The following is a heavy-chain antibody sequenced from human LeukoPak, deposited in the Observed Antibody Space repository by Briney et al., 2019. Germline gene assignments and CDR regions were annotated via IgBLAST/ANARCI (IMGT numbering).Heavy chain of an antibody. D-gene: IGHD1/OR15-1a*01. Sequence: GESLKISCKGSRYSFTSYWIGWVRQMPGKGLEWMGFIYPVDSDTRYNPSFQGQVTISADKSISTAYLQWSSLKASDTAMYYCASRGTRNTDWTLDYWGQGTLVTVSS. CDR2: IYPVDSDT. CDR1: RYSFTSYW. CDR3: ASRGTRNTDWTLDY. J-gene: IGHJ4*02. V-gene: IGHV5-51*01.